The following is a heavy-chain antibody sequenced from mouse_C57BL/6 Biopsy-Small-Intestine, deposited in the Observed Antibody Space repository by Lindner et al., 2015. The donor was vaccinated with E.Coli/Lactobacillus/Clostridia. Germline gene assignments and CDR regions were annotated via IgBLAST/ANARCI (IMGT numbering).Heavy chain of an antibody. CDR1: GFTFSDYG. V-gene: IGHV5-17*01. CDR3: ARPDGGDYVSYWYFDV. D-gene: IGHD2-13*01. J-gene: IGHJ1*03. Sequence: VQLQESGGGLVKPGGSLKLSCAASGFTFSDYGMHWVRQAPEKGLEWVAYIRSGGNTIYYADTVKGRFTISRDNAKNTLFLQMTSLRSEDTAMYYCARPDGGDYVSYWYFDVWGTGTTVTVSS. CDR2: IRSGGNTI.